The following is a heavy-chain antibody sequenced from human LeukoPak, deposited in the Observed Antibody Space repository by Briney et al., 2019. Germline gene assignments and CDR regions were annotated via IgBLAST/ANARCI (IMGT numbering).Heavy chain of an antibody. D-gene: IGHD1-26*01. V-gene: IGHV3-33*01. J-gene: IGHJ4*02. CDR3: ARGSGSYRNDY. CDR2: IWYDGSNK. Sequence: PGRSLRLSCAASGFTFSSYGMHWVRQAPGKGLEWVAVIWYDGSNKYYADSVKGRFTISRDNSKNTLYLQMNSLRAEDTAVYYCARGSGSYRNDYWGQGTLVTVSS. CDR1: GFTFSSYG.